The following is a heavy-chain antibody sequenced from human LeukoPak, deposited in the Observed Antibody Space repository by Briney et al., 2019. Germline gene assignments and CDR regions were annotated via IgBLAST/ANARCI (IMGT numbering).Heavy chain of an antibody. Sequence: KPSETLSLTCTVSGGSISTYYWSWIRQPAGKGLEWIGRIHISGNTDYNPSLESRVTMSVHTSKNQFSLKLTSVTAADTAVYYCARVGDGNFDYWGQGTLVTASS. V-gene: IGHV4-4*07. CDR3: ARVGDGNFDY. CDR2: IHISGNT. CDR1: GGSISTYY. J-gene: IGHJ4*02. D-gene: IGHD5-24*01.